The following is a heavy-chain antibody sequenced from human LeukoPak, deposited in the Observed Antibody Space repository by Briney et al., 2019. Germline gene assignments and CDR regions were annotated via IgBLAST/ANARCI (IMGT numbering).Heavy chain of an antibody. CDR2: ISGSGGST. D-gene: IGHD2-2*01. Sequence: PGGSLRLSCAASGFTFSSYAMSWVRQAPGKGLEWVSAISGSGGSTYYAVSVKGRFTISRDNSKNTLYLQMNSLRAEDTAVYYCAKGTRCSSTSCYHPYFQHWGQGTLVTVSS. J-gene: IGHJ1*01. CDR1: GFTFSSYA. CDR3: AKGTRCSSTSCYHPYFQH. V-gene: IGHV3-23*01.